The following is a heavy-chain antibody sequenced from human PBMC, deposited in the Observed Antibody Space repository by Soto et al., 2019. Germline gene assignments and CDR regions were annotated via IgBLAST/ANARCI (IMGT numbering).Heavy chain of an antibody. V-gene: IGHV5-51*01. CDR1: GYSFTIYC. CDR2: IYPGDSDT. J-gene: IGHJ4*02. Sequence: GESLKISCKGSGYSFTIYCIGWVLQMPGKGLEWMGIIYPGDSDTRYSPSFQGQVTISADKSISTAYLQWSSLKASDTAMYYCARSILAQDFDYWGQGTLVTVSS. CDR3: ARSILAQDFDY.